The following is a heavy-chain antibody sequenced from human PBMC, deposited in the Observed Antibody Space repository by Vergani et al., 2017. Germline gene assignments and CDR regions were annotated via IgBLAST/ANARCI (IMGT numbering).Heavy chain of an antibody. Sequence: QVQLQESGPGLVKPSETLSLTCTVSGAAIKDFYWSWIRQLPGKGLEWIGSIYHSGSTYYNPSLKSRVTISVDTSKNQFSLRLSSLTAADTAVYYCARHPSTMIVVVIDYWGQGTLVTVSS. J-gene: IGHJ4*02. CDR2: IYHSGST. D-gene: IGHD3-22*01. CDR3: ARHPSTMIVVVIDY. CDR1: GAAIKDFY. V-gene: IGHV4-38-2*02.